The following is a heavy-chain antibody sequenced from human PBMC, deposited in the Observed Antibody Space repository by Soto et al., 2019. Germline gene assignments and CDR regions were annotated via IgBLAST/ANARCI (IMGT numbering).Heavy chain of an antibody. Sequence: SETLSLTCTVSGGSISSSSYYWGWIRQPPGKGLEWIGSIYYSGSTYYNPSLKGRVTISVDTSKNQFSLKLSSVTAADTAVYYCARRLYYDSSGFEGVGMDVWGQGTTVT. D-gene: IGHD3-22*01. V-gene: IGHV4-39*01. J-gene: IGHJ6*02. CDR1: GGSISSSSYY. CDR3: ARRLYYDSSGFEGVGMDV. CDR2: IYYSGST.